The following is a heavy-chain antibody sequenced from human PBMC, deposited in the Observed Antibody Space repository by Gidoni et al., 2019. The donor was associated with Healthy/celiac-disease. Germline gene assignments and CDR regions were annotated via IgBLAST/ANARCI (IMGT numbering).Heavy chain of an antibody. CDR2: ISSSSSYI. D-gene: IGHD2-2*01. CDR1: GFTFSSYS. J-gene: IGHJ3*02. CDR3: ASSTVVVPDDDAFDI. Sequence: EVQLVESGGGLVKPGGSLRLSCAASGFTFSSYSMNWVRQAPGKGLEWVSSISSSSSYIYYADSVKGRFTISRDNAKNSLYLQMNSLRAEDTAVYYCASSTVVVPDDDAFDIWGQGTMVTVSS. V-gene: IGHV3-21*01.